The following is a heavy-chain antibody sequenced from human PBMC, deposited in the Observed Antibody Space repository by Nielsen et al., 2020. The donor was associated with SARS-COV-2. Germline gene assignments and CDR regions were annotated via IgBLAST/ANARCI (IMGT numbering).Heavy chain of an antibody. CDR3: ARGDFDPDY. Sequence: LKISCAASGFTFSSYAMSWVRQAPGKGLEWVSAISGSGATTYYADSVKGRFTISRDNSKNTLYLQMNSLRAEDTGVYYCARGDFDPDYWGQGTLVTVSS. V-gene: IGHV3-23*01. D-gene: IGHD3-9*01. J-gene: IGHJ4*02. CDR1: GFTFSSYA. CDR2: ISGSGATT.